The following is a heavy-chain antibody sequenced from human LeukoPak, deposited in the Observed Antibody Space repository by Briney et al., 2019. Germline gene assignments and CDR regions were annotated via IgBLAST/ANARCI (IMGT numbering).Heavy chain of an antibody. CDR3: TVLRYFDWLLPKKYYYYGMDV. CDR2: IIPIFGTA. Sequence: SVNVSCKASGGTFSSYAISWVRQAPGQGLEWMGGIIPIFGTANYAQKFQGRVTITADESTSTAYMELSSLRSEDTAVYYCTVLRYFDWLLPKKYYYYGMDVWGQGTTVTVSS. D-gene: IGHD3-9*01. V-gene: IGHV1-69*13. CDR1: GGTFSSYA. J-gene: IGHJ6*02.